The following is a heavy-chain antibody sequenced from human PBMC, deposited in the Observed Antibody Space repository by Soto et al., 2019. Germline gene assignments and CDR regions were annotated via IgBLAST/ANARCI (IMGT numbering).Heavy chain of an antibody. CDR2: ISGSSGNA. V-gene: IGHV1-18*01. CDR3: AREMAGLGGEYEY. J-gene: IGHJ4*02. Sequence: QVQLVQSGAEVKNPGASVKVSCTTSGYTFTKYGVGWVRQAPGQGLEWMGWISGSSGNANYAEKVQGRITLTTDTSTSTAYIELRSLRSDDTAVYYCAREMAGLGGEYEYWGQGTLVTVSS. D-gene: IGHD3-16*01. CDR1: GYTFTKYG.